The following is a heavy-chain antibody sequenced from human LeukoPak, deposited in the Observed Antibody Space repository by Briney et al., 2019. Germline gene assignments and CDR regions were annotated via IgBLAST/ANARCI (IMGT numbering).Heavy chain of an antibody. Sequence: PGGSLRLSCAASGFTFSSYEMNWVRRVPGKGLEWVSGINWDGARTRYADSVKGRFTISRDNAKNSLYLQMNSLRVDDTAFYYCTRDQQLVPLRGHGYYMDVWGKGTTVTISS. V-gene: IGHV3-20*04. CDR3: TRDQQLVPLRGHGYYMDV. CDR2: INWDGART. D-gene: IGHD6-13*01. J-gene: IGHJ6*03. CDR1: GFTFSSYE.